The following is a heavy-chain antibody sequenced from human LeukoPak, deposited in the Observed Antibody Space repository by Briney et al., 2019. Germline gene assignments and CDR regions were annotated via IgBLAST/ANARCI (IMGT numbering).Heavy chain of an antibody. CDR1: GGPFSSYA. CDR2: ILPVFGTT. D-gene: IGHD3-22*01. J-gene: IGHJ4*02. CDR3: ARCSPGDSSNFYAVLQY. V-gene: IGHV1-69*06. Sequence: SVKVSCKASGGPFSSYAVSWVRLTPGQGLEWLGGILPVFGTTTYAQKFQAKVTMTADKSTNTAYLEISSLTSDDTAVYYCARCSPGDSSNFYAVLQYWGQGTQVTVST.